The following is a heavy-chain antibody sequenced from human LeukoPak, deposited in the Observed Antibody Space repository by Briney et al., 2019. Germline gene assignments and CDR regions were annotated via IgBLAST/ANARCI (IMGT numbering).Heavy chain of an antibody. V-gene: IGHV3-23*01. CDR1: GFTFSDYY. J-gene: IGHJ4*02. D-gene: IGHD5-12*01. CDR2: ISGSGANT. CDR3: AKDQVAFGY. Sequence: PGGSLRLSCAASGFTFSDYYMNWIRQAPGKGLEWVSSISGSGANTYYADSVKGRFTISRDNSRNTLYLQMNSLRAEDTAVYYCAKDQVAFGYWGQGTLVTVSS.